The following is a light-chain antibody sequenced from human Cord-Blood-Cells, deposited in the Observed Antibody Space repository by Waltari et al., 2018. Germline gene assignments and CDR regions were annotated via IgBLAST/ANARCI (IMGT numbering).Light chain of an antibody. Sequence: SSELTQDPAVPVALGQTVRITCQGDSLRSYYASWYQQKPGQAPVLVIYGKNNRPSGIPDRFSGSSSGNTASLTITGAQAEDEADYYCNSRDSSGNHLWVFGGGTKLTVL. CDR1: SLRSYY. CDR3: NSRDSSGNHLWV. CDR2: GKN. J-gene: IGLJ3*02. V-gene: IGLV3-19*01.